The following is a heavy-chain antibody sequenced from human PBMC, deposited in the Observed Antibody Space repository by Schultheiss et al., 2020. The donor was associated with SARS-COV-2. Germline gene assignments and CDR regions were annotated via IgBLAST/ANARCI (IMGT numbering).Heavy chain of an antibody. Sequence: SETLSLTCTVSGGSISSSSYYWGWIRQPPGKGLEWIGSIYYSGSTNYNPSLKSRVTISVDTSKNQFSLKLSSVTAADTAVYYCARIYYDYIWGSYGSYWYFDLWGRGTLVTVSS. J-gene: IGHJ2*01. CDR1: GGSISSSSYY. CDR3: ARIYYDYIWGSYGSYWYFDL. D-gene: IGHD3-16*01. V-gene: IGHV4-39*07. CDR2: IYYSGST.